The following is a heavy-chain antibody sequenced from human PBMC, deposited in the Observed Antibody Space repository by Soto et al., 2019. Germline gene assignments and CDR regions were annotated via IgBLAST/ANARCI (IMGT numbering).Heavy chain of an antibody. Sequence: QVQLVQSGAEVRQPASSVKVSCKTSGGTFSSYAISWVRQAPGQGLEWMGGIVPIVDTSTYAQKFQGRVTITADESTSTVYMELSSLRSDDTAVYYCVXXVAIPGYPDNWGQGTLVTVSS. D-gene: IGHD5-12*01. J-gene: IGHJ4*02. CDR3: VXXVAIPGYPDN. CDR1: GGTFSSYA. CDR2: IVPIVDTS. V-gene: IGHV1-69*12.